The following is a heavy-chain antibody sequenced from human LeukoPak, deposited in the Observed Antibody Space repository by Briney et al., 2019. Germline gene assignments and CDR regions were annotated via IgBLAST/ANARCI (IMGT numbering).Heavy chain of an antibody. CDR2: IFHSGSP. D-gene: IGHD3-10*01. CDR3: ARGIYYLIEY. V-gene: IGHV4-38-2*01. CDR1: GYSISSGDY. Sequence: SETLSLTCAVSGYSISSGDYWGWIRQSPGKGLEWIGNIFHSGSPYHNPSLKSRVTISVDTSKNEFSLKLSSVTAADTAVYYCARGIYYLIEYWGQGTLVTVSS. J-gene: IGHJ4*02.